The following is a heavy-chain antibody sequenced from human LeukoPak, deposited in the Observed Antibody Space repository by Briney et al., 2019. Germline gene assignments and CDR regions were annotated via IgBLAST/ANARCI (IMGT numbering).Heavy chain of an antibody. J-gene: IGHJ6*02. Sequence: SETLSLTCTVSGGSISSYYWSWIRQPPGKGLEWIGYIYYSGSTNYNPSLKSRVTISVDTSKNQFSLKLSSVTAADTAVYYCARQWSGSYPRKDYYYGMDVWGQGTTVTVSS. CDR2: IYYSGST. CDR3: ARQWSGSYPRKDYYYGMDV. CDR1: GGSISSYY. V-gene: IGHV4-59*08. D-gene: IGHD1-26*01.